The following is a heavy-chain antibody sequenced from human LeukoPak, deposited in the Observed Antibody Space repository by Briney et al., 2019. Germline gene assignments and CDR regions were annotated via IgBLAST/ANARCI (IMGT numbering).Heavy chain of an antibody. CDR3: ARDILATSIAAPYY. Sequence: SETLSLTCSVSGDSISYFYWSWIRQAAGKGLEWIGRTSSSGRTYYNPSLKSRVTMSVDTSKNQFSLRLSSVNAADTAVYYCARDILATSIAAPYYWGQGTLVTVSS. D-gene: IGHD6-13*01. CDR1: GDSISYFY. V-gene: IGHV4-4*07. CDR2: TSSSGRT. J-gene: IGHJ4*02.